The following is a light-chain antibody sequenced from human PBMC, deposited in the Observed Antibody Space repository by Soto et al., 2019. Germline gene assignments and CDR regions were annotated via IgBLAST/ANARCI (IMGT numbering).Light chain of an antibody. J-gene: IGKJ1*01. CDR2: AAS. CDR3: QQYYSFPPT. V-gene: IGKV1D-8*01. CDR1: QGISSY. Sequence: VIWMTQSPSLLSASTGDRVTISCLMSQGISSYLAWYQQKPGKAPELLIYAASTLQSGVPSRFSGSGSGTDFTLTISCLQSEDFETYYCQQYYSFPPTFGQGTKVDIK.